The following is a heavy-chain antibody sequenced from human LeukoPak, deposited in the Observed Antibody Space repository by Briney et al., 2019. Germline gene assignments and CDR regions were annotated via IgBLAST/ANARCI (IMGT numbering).Heavy chain of an antibody. CDR1: GGSISSGGYY. D-gene: IGHD2-21*01. CDR2: IYYSGST. V-gene: IGHV4-31*03. J-gene: IGHJ6*02. Sequence: SETLSLTCTVSGGSISSGGYYWSWIRQHPGKGLEWIGYIYYSGSTYYNPSLKSRVTISVDTSKNQFSLKLSSVTAADTAVFYCARERMWSYYYGMDVWGQGTTVTVSS. CDR3: ARERMWSYYYGMDV.